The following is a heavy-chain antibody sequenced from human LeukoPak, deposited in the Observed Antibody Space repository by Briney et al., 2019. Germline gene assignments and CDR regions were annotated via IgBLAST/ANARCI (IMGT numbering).Heavy chain of an antibody. CDR1: GFPFSSFV. D-gene: IGHD3-9*01. J-gene: IGHJ4*02. CDR3: ARDHDWAFDL. V-gene: IGHV3-48*02. CDR2: INHNAQMI. Sequence: GGSLRLSCEASGFPFSSFVMSWVRQAPGKGLEWIAYINHNAQMILYPDFVKGRFTISRDNAKNSLYLQMTALRDEDTAIYYCARDHDWAFDLWGQGTLATVSS.